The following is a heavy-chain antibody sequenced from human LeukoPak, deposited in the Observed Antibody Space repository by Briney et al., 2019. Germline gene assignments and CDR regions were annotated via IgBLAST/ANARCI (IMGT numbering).Heavy chain of an antibody. V-gene: IGHV1-46*01. J-gene: IGHJ3*02. Sequence: ASVKVSCKASGYTFTSYYMHWVRQAPGQGLEWMGIINPSGGSTSYAQKFQGRVTMTRDTSTSTVYMELSSLRPEDTAVYYCARERKAAYCGGDCYSLRAHDGFDIWGQGTMVTVSS. CDR1: GYTFTSYY. CDR3: ARERKAAYCGGDCYSLRAHDGFDI. D-gene: IGHD2-21*02. CDR2: INPSGGST.